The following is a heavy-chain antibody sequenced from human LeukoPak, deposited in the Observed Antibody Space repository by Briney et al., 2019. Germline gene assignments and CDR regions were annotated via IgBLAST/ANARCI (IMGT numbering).Heavy chain of an antibody. CDR1: GFTFTNSA. CDR3: AAAPIEMQQRGFDY. V-gene: IGHV1-58*02. CDR2: IVVASGNT. Sequence: SVTVSSKASGFTFTNSAMQWVRQARGQRLEWIGWIVVASGNTKYAQKFQERVTITRDMSTSTAYMELSSLSPEDTAVYYCAAAPIEMQQRGFDYWGQGTLVTVSS. J-gene: IGHJ4*02. D-gene: IGHD5-24*01.